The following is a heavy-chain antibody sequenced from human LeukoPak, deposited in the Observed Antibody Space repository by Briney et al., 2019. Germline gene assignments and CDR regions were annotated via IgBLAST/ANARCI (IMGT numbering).Heavy chain of an antibody. Sequence: SETLSLTCTVSGGSISSYYWSWIRQPPGKGLEWIGYIYYSGSTNYNPSLKSRVTISVDTAKNQFSLKLTSVTAADTAVYYCAKQFTAAAQGAFDLWGEGTMVTVSS. V-gene: IGHV4-59*08. CDR1: GGSISSYY. CDR2: IYYSGST. J-gene: IGHJ3*01. CDR3: AKQFTAAAQGAFDL. D-gene: IGHD6-13*01.